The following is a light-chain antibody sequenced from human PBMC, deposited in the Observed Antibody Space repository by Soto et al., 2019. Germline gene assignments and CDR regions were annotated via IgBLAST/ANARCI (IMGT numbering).Light chain of an antibody. CDR1: QSVSRY. V-gene: IGKV3-11*01. Sequence: EIVLTQSPATLSLSPGERATLSCRASQSVSRYLAWYQQKPGQAHRLIIYDASNRATGIPVRFSGSGSGTDFTLTITSLEPEDCAVYYCQQRSNWPSTFGGGTKVEIK. CDR3: QQRSNWPST. CDR2: DAS. J-gene: IGKJ4*01.